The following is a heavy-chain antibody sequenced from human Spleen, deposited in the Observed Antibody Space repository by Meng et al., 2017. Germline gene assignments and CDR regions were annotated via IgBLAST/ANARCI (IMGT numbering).Heavy chain of an antibody. CDR3: AIIAVVGSTDY. CDR1: GFTFSSYA. D-gene: IGHD6-19*01. J-gene: IGHJ4*02. Sequence: LSLTCAASGFTFSSYAMSWIRQAPGKGLKWVSYISSSGRIIYYADSVKGRFTISRDNAKKSLYLQMNSLRVEDTAVYYCAIIAVVGSTDYWGQGTLVTVSS. V-gene: IGHV3-11*01. CDR2: ISSSGRII.